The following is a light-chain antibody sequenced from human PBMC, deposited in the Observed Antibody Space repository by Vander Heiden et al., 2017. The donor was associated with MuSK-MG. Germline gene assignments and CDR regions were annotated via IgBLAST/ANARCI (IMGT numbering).Light chain of an antibody. V-gene: IGKV3-20*01. CDR1: QSVSSSY. CDR3: QQDDLRVYT. J-gene: IGKJ2*01. Sequence: EIVLTQSPGTLSLSPGERATLSCRASQSVSSSYLAWYQQKPGQAPRLLIYGASSRATGIPDRFSGSGSGTDFTLTISRLEPEDFAVYYCQQDDLRVYTFGQGTKLEIK. CDR2: GAS.